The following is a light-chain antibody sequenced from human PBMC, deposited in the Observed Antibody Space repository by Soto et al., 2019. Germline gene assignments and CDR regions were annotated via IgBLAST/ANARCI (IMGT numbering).Light chain of an antibody. Sequence: QSVLTQPPSVSGAPGQRVTISCTGNSYNIGAGYDVHWYQQLPGTAPKLLIYGNSNRPSGVPDRFSGSKSGTSASLAITGLQAEDEADYYCQSYDISLSGSVFGGGTKLTVL. J-gene: IGLJ2*01. CDR1: SYNIGAGYD. V-gene: IGLV1-40*01. CDR2: GNS. CDR3: QSYDISLSGSV.